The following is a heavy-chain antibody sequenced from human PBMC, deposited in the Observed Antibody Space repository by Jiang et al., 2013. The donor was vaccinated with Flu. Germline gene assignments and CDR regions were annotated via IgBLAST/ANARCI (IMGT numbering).Heavy chain of an antibody. D-gene: IGHD3-22*01. Sequence: MGIINPSGGSTSYAQKFQGRVTMTRDTSTSTVYMELSSLRSEDTAVYYCARDPGDSSGYYYDYYYYYGMDVWGQGTTVTVSS. V-gene: IGHV1-46*01. J-gene: IGHJ6*02. CDR3: ARDPGDSSGYYYDYYYYYGMDV. CDR2: INPSGGST.